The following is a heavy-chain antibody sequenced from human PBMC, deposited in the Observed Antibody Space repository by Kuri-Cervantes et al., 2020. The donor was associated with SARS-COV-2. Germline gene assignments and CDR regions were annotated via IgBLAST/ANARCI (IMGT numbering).Heavy chain of an antibody. CDR3: ARESTYTFDI. V-gene: IGHV4-4*02. J-gene: IGHJ3*02. CDR1: GGAINTYNW. Sequence: GSLRLSCVVSGGAINTYNWWTWVRQSPGKGLQWIGEIFHDGSTKFNPSLSLRGRVTMSLDKSKNHFSLNLTPVTAADTAVYYCARESTYTFDIWGQGTLVTVSS. D-gene: IGHD2-2*02. CDR2: IFHDGST.